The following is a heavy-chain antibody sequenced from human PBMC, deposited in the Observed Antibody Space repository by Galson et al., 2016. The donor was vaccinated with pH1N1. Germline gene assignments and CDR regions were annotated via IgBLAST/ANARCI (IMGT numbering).Heavy chain of an antibody. CDR3: AREGCCSGGSWYVGLDY. CDR1: GYTFTDYD. J-gene: IGHJ4*02. Sequence: SVKVSCKASGYTFTDYDINWVRQGTGQGLEWMGWMNPNNDNTGYAQKFQGRVTMTRNTSISTAYMELSSLRSEDTAVYYCAREGCCSGGSWYVGLDYRGQGTPVPVS. CDR2: MNPNNDNT. D-gene: IGHD2-15*01. V-gene: IGHV1-8*01.